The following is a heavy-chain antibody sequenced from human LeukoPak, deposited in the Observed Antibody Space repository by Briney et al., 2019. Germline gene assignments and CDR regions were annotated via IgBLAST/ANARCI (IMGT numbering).Heavy chain of an antibody. Sequence: PGGSLRLSCAASGFTFSDYYMSWIRQAPGKGLEWVSFISSGSHTRYHADSVKGRFTVSRDNAKNSLYLQMNNLRVEDTAVYYCARGALLAGMDVWGQGTTVTVSS. CDR2: ISSGSHTR. D-gene: IGHD2-15*01. J-gene: IGHJ6*02. CDR3: ARGALLAGMDV. CDR1: GFTFSDYY. V-gene: IGHV3-11*01.